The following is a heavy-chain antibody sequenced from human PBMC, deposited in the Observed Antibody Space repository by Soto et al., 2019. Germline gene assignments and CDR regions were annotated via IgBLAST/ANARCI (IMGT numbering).Heavy chain of an antibody. CDR1: GGSISSSNW. V-gene: IGHV4-4*02. J-gene: IGHJ5*02. CDR2: IYHSGST. D-gene: IGHD3-9*01. Sequence: SETLSLTCAVSGGSISSSNWWSWVRQPPGKGLEWIGEIYHSGSTNYNPSLKSRVTISVDKSKNQFSLKLSSVTAADTAVYYCARDRLHLDILTGSDRFDPWGQGTLVTVSS. CDR3: ARDRLHLDILTGSDRFDP.